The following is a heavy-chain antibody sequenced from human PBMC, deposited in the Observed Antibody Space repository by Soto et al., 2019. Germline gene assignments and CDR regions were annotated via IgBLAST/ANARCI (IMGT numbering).Heavy chain of an antibody. J-gene: IGHJ6*02. CDR2: FFSDAER. Sequence: SGPTLVNPTETLTLTCSVSGFSLTNGRMGVSWIRQPPGKALEWLAHFFSDAERSYSTSMQSRLNTYKEYSGSLVVLTMTNTAPADTATYCCARMDGDYNYYGLDVWGRGIAVTSP. D-gene: IGHD4-17*01. V-gene: IGHV2-26*01. CDR1: GFSLTNGRMG. CDR3: ARMDGDYNYYGLDV.